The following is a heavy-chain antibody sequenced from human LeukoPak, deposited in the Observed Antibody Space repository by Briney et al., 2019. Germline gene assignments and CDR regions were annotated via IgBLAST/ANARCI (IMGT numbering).Heavy chain of an antibody. CDR2: IYSGGST. J-gene: IGHJ4*02. CDR3: ATRKPNSGWTQDDY. CDR1: GLTVNRRY. Sequence: GGSLRLSCVASGLTVNRRYMSWVRQAPGKGLEWVSVIYSGGSTYYAGSVRGRFTISRDNSKNTLYLQMNSLRVEDTALYYCATRKPNSGWTQDDYWGQGTLVTVSS. V-gene: IGHV3-66*01. D-gene: IGHD6-19*01.